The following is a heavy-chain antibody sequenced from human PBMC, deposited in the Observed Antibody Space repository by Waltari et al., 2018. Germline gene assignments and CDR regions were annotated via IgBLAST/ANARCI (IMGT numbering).Heavy chain of an antibody. CDR1: GSTFSDYY. CDR3: ATALGDSSSASRPFDF. Sequence: EVQLLQSGAELKEPGTTVRISCKVSGSTFSDYYIHWVQQAPGKGLRWMGLVEPEDGETIYADNFQGRVTISADTSTDTAFMELSSLRSEDTAVFYCATALGDSSSASRPFDFWGQGTMITVSS. J-gene: IGHJ3*01. CDR2: VEPEDGET. D-gene: IGHD6-19*01. V-gene: IGHV1-69-2*01.